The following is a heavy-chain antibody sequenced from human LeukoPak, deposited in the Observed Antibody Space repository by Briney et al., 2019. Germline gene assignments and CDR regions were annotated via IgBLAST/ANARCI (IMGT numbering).Heavy chain of an antibody. V-gene: IGHV1-2*02. D-gene: IGHD5-18*01. J-gene: IGHJ4*02. CDR2: INPNSGGT. Sequence: ASVKVSCKASGYTLTGYYMHWVRQAPGQGLEWMGWINPNSGGTNYAQKFQGRVTMTRDTSISTAYMELSRLRSDDTAVYYCARELRGYSPQDYWGQGTLVTVSS. CDR3: ARELRGYSPQDY. CDR1: GYTLTGYY.